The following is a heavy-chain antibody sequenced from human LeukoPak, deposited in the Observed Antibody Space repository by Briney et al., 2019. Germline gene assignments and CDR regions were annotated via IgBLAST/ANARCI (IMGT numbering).Heavy chain of an antibody. J-gene: IGHJ4*02. D-gene: IGHD3-9*01. V-gene: IGHV4-39*01. Sequence: ETLPLTCSVSGGSVSSGNYFWGWIRQPPGKGLEWIGSINYIGSTAYNPSLKSRATMSVDTSKNQFSLKMTSVTAADTAVYYCARLSKGRYFDYVFDYWGQGTLVTVSS. CDR2: INYIGST. CDR3: ARLSKGRYFDYVFDY. CDR1: GGSVSSGNYF.